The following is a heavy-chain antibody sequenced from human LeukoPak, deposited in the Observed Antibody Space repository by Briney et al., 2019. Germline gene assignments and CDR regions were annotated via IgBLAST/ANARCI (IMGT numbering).Heavy chain of an antibody. D-gene: IGHD6-13*01. V-gene: IGHV4-59*12. CDR2: IYHSGST. J-gene: IGHJ3*02. CDR3: ARDLIGYSSSWYAFDI. CDR1: GGSISSYY. Sequence: PSETLSLTCTVSGGSISSYYWSWIRQPPGKGLEWIGYIYHSGSTYYNPSLKSRVTISVDRSKNQFSLKLSSVTAADTAVYYCARDLIGYSSSWYAFDIWGQGTMVTVSS.